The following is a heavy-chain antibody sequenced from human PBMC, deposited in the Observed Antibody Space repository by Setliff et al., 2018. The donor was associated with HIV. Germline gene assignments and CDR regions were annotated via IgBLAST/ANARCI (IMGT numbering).Heavy chain of an antibody. Sequence: ASVKVSCKPSGSTFSTYDINWVRQATGQGLEWMGWMNPNSGNTNYAQRLQGRVTMTTDTSTSTAYMELKSLRSDDTAVYYCARVPQKISLVRGDYNWLDKWGQGTLVTVSS. CDR2: MNPNSGNT. V-gene: IGHV1-18*01. CDR1: GSTFSTYD. J-gene: IGHJ5*02. D-gene: IGHD3-10*01. CDR3: ARVPQKISLVRGDYNWLDK.